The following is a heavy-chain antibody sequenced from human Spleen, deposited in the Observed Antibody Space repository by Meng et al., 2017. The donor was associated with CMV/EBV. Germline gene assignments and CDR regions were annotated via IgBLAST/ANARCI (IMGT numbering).Heavy chain of an antibody. Sequence: GGSLRLSCAASGFTFSSYSMNWVRQAPGKGLEWVSSISSSSSYIYYADSVKGRFTISRDNSKNTLYLQMSGLRAEDTAVYYCATFKRGGNWYFDLWGRGTLVTVSS. CDR1: GFTFSSYS. CDR3: ATFKRGGNWYFDL. V-gene: IGHV3-21*04. CDR2: ISSSSSYI. D-gene: IGHD3-16*01. J-gene: IGHJ2*01.